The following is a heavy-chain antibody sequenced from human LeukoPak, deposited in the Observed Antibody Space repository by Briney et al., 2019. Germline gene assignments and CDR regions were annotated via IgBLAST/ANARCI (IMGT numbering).Heavy chain of an antibody. J-gene: IGHJ4*02. D-gene: IGHD3-3*01. V-gene: IGHV4-59*11. CDR1: GGSISSHY. CDR3: AREVTIFGWGDYFDY. CDR2: IYYSGST. Sequence: PSETLSLTCTVSGGSISSHYWSWIRQPPGKGLEWIGYIYYSGSTNYNPSLKSRATISVDTSKNQFSLKLSSVTAADTAVYYCAREVTIFGWGDYFDYWGQGTLVTVSS.